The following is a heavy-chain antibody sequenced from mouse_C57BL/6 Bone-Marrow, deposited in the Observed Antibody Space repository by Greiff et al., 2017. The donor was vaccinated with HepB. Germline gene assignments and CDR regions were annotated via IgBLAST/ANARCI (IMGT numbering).Heavy chain of an antibody. J-gene: IGHJ3*01. CDR2: ISNGGGST. D-gene: IGHD1-1*01. V-gene: IGHV5-12*01. CDR1: GFTFSDYY. CDR3: ARQNYYGSSYGPLAY. Sequence: EVNLVESGGGLVQPGGSLKLSCAASGFTFSDYYMYWVRQTPEKRLEWVAYISNGGGSTYYPDTVKGRFTISRDNAKNTLYLQMSRLKSEDTAMYYCARQNYYGSSYGPLAYWGQGTLVTVSA.